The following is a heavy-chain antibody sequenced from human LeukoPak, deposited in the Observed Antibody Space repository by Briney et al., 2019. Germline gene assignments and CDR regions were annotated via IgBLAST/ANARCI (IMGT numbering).Heavy chain of an antibody. CDR2: IIPILGIA. Sequence: ASVKVSCKASGGTFSSYAISWVRQAPGQGLEWMGRIIPILGIANYAQKFQGRVTITADKSTSTAYMELSSLRSEDTAVYYCARAAPYYYDSSGYSFYFDYWGQGTLVTVFS. CDR1: GGTFSSYA. D-gene: IGHD3-22*01. CDR3: ARAAPYYYDSSGYSFYFDY. V-gene: IGHV1-69*04. J-gene: IGHJ4*02.